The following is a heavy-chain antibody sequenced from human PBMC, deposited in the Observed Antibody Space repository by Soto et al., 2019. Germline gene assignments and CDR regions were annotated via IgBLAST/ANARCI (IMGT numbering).Heavy chain of an antibody. CDR1: GVTFSSYG. J-gene: IGHJ4*02. CDR2: ISYDGSNK. CDR3: AKDKIGYGTGSCFDY. D-gene: IGHD3-10*01. V-gene: IGHV3-30*18. Sequence: GGSLSLSCTASGVTFSSYGMHWVRQAPGKGLEWVAVISYDGSNKYYADAVKGRFTISRDKSKNTMYLIVNSLVAENRAVYYCAKDKIGYGTGSCFDYWGQGTLVPVSS.